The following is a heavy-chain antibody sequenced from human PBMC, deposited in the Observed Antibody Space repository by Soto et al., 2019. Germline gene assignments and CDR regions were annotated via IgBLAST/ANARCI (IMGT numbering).Heavy chain of an antibody. Sequence: PSETLALTCTVSGGSISSSSYYWGWIRQPPGKGLEWIGCIYYSGSTYYNPSLQSRVTISVDTSKNPFSLKLSSVTAADTAVYSCASTITLFGVAASGFDPWGQGTLVTVSS. V-gene: IGHV4-39*01. J-gene: IGHJ5*02. D-gene: IGHD3-3*01. CDR1: GGSISSSSYY. CDR2: IYYSGST. CDR3: ASTITLFGVAASGFDP.